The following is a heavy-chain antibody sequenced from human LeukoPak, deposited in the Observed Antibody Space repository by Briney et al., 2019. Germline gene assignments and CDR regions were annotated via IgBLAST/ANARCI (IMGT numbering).Heavy chain of an antibody. Sequence: SETLSLTCTVSGGSISGYYWSWIRQPPGKGLEWTGHIYYSGSTEYNPSLKSRVTISVDTSKNQFSLKLSSVTAADTAVYYCARESDSSGYYYPNVGPLDYWGQGTLVTVSS. J-gene: IGHJ4*02. D-gene: IGHD3-22*01. CDR2: IYYSGST. V-gene: IGHV4-59*01. CDR1: GGSISGYY. CDR3: ARESDSSGYYYPNVGPLDY.